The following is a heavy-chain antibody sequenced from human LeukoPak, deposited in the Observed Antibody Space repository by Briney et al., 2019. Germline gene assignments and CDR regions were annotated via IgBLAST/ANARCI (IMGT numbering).Heavy chain of an antibody. Sequence: SETLSLTCAVYGGSFSGYYWSWIRQPPGKGLEWIGEINHSGSTNYNPSLKSRVTICVDASKNQFSLKLSSVTAADAAVYYCARHKGPASYYYYYGLDVWGQGTTVTVSS. D-gene: IGHD6-6*01. J-gene: IGHJ6*02. V-gene: IGHV4-34*01. CDR1: GGSFSGYY. CDR2: INHSGST. CDR3: ARHKGPASYYYYYGLDV.